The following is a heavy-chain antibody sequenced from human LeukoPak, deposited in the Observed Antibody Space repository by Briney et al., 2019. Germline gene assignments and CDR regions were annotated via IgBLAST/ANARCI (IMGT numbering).Heavy chain of an antibody. J-gene: IGHJ4*02. D-gene: IGHD3-10*01. Sequence: GGSLRLSCAVSGFTFSSYWMSWVRQAPGKGLEWVASIKQDGSEKYYVDSVKGRFTISRDNAKNSLYLQMNSLRAEDTAVYYCARELLVFDYWGQGTLVTVSS. CDR1: GFTFSSYW. V-gene: IGHV3-7*01. CDR2: IKQDGSEK. CDR3: ARELLVFDY.